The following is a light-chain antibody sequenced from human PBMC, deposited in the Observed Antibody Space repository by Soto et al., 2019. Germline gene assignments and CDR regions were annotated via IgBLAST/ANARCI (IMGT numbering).Light chain of an antibody. CDR2: GAS. CDR1: QSVLYSSNNKNY. V-gene: IGKV4-1*01. CDR3: QQYYSTPPT. Sequence: DVVMTQSPDSLAVSLGERATINCKSSQSVLYSSNNKNYLAWYQQKPGQPPKLLIYGASTRESGVPDRFSGSESGTDFTLTISSLQAEDVAVYYCQQYYSTPPTFGPGTKVDIK. J-gene: IGKJ3*01.